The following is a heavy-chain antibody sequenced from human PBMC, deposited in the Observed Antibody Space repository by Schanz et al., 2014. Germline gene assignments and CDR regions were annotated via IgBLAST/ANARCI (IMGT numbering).Heavy chain of an antibody. Sequence: EVQLLESGGGLIQPGGSLRLSCAASGFTFSTHAMHWVRQAPGKGLEWVSAISGSGGSTYYADSVKGRFTISRDNSKNTLYLQMNSLRAEDTAVYYCVRDSFFAFDYWGQGTLVTVSS. CDR3: VRDSFFAFDY. CDR2: ISGSGGST. D-gene: IGHD3-3*01. CDR1: GFTFSTHA. J-gene: IGHJ4*02. V-gene: IGHV3-23*01.